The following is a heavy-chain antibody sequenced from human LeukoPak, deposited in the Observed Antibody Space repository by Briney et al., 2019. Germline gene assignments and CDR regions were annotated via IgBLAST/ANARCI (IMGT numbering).Heavy chain of an antibody. D-gene: IGHD3-10*01. V-gene: IGHV3-7*01. CDR2: MKKDGSET. Sequence: GGSLRLSCVLSGFTFSSYSMIWVRQAPGKGLQWVANMKKDGSETYYEDSVKGRFTISRDNPKNSLYLQMNSLRAEDTAVYYCGRHRSGSGTYFIDFWGQGTLVGVSS. J-gene: IGHJ4*02. CDR3: GRHRSGSGTYFIDF. CDR1: GFTFSSYS.